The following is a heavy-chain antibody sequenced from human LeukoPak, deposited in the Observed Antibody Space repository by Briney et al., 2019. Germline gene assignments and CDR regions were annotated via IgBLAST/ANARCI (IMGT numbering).Heavy chain of an antibody. CDR3: AREKRSGSSYFDY. CDR2: IIPIFGTA. D-gene: IGHD1-26*01. J-gene: IGHJ4*02. CDR1: GGIFSSYA. Sequence: SVKVSCKASGGIFSSYAISRVRQAPGQGLEWMGGIIPIFGTANYAQKFQGRVTITADESTSTAYMELSSLRSEDTAVYYCAREKRSGSSYFDYWGQGTLVTVSS. V-gene: IGHV1-69*13.